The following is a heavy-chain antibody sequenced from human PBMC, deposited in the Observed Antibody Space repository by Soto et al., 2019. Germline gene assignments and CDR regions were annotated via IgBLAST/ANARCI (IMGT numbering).Heavy chain of an antibody. CDR3: ARDRRYCSDTTCYNTMDV. Sequence: QVQLQESGPGLVKPSGTLSLTCAVSGGSVRTSNWWSWVRQPPGKGLEWIGEIYHTENTNYNPSLRSRATISVDKSMTQFSRKLSSVTAADTAVYYCARDRRYCSDTTCYNTMDVWGQGTTVTVSS. D-gene: IGHD2-2*01. V-gene: IGHV4-4*02. CDR2: IYHTENT. J-gene: IGHJ6*02. CDR1: GGSVRTSNW.